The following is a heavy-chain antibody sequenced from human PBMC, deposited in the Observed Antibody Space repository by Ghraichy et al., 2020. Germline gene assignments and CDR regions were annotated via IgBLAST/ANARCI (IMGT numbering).Heavy chain of an antibody. D-gene: IGHD6-19*01. CDR3: ATMSGYSSGGKTYYYYYYMDV. Sequence: GGSLRLSCAASGFTFSSYGMHWVRQAPGKGLEWVAVIWYDGSNKYYADSVKGRFTISRDNSKNTLYLQMNSLRAEDTAVYYCATMSGYSSGGKTYYYYYYMDVWGKGTTVTVSS. CDR1: GFTFSSYG. V-gene: IGHV3-33*01. J-gene: IGHJ6*03. CDR2: IWYDGSNK.